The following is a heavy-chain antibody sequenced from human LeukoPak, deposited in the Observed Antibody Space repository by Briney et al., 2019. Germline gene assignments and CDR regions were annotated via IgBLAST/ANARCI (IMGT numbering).Heavy chain of an antibody. CDR2: ITPIFGTA. V-gene: IGHV1-69*05. J-gene: IGHJ4*02. CDR3: ARGWGAGHNYFDY. Sequence: SVKVSCKVSGYTLTELSMHWVRQAPGQGLEWMGRITPIFGTANYAQKFQGRVTITTDESTSTAYMELSSLRSEDTAVYYCARGWGAGHNYFDYWGQGTLVTVSS. D-gene: IGHD3-16*01. CDR1: GYTLTELS.